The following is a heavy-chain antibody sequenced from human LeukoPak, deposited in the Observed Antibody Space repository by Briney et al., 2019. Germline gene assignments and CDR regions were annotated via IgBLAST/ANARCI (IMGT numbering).Heavy chain of an antibody. J-gene: IGHJ6*03. D-gene: IGHD3-10*01. CDR3: ASYSRGGWFGEFPNYMDV. Sequence: PGGSLRLSCAASGFTFSSYEMNWVRQAPGKGLEGVSYISSSGSTIYYADSVKGRFTISRDNAKNSLYLQMNSLRAEDTALYYCASYSRGGWFGEFPNYMDVWGKGTTVTVSS. V-gene: IGHV3-48*03. CDR1: GFTFSSYE. CDR2: ISSSGSTI.